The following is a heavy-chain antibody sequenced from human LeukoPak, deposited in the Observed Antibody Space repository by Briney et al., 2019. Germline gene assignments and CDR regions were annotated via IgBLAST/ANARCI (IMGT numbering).Heavy chain of an antibody. CDR2: IQYDGNNI. CDR3: AKDERVYGTNAGTLLDY. D-gene: IGHD4/OR15-4a*01. V-gene: IGHV3-30*02. J-gene: IGHJ4*02. CDR1: GFSFKNYG. Sequence: GGSLRLSCAASGFSFKNYGMHWVRQASGKGLELVAFIQYDGNNIYYADSVKGRFTISRDDSKNTLYLEMNSLRPEDTALYYCAKDERVYGTNAGTLLDYWGQGTLVSVSS.